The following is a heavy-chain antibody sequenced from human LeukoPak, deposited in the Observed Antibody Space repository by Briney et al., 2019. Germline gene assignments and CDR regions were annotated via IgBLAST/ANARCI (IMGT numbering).Heavy chain of an antibody. CDR2: IYYSGSP. J-gene: IGHJ4*02. CDR3: AGGSTMIRGAADY. D-gene: IGHD3-10*01. Sequence: SETLSLTCTVSGGSISSYYWSWIRQPPGKGLEWIGYIYYSGSPNYNPSLKSRVNISVDTSKNQLYLKLSSVTAADTAVYFCAGGSTMIRGAADYWGQGTLVTVSS. CDR1: GGSISSYY. V-gene: IGHV4-59*01.